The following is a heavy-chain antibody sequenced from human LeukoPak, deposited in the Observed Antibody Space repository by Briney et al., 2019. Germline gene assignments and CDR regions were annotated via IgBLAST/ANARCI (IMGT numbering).Heavy chain of an antibody. V-gene: IGHV3-30*19. J-gene: IGHJ4*02. Sequence: GGSLRLSCAASGFTFSSYGMHWVRQAPGRGLEWVALISYDGSNKYYADSVKGRFTISRDNSKNTLYLQMNSLRAEDTAVYYCARDLVAADVLFSFDYWGQGTLVTVSS. CDR2: ISYDGSNK. CDR1: GFTFSSYG. D-gene: IGHD2-2*01. CDR3: ARDLVAADVLFSFDY.